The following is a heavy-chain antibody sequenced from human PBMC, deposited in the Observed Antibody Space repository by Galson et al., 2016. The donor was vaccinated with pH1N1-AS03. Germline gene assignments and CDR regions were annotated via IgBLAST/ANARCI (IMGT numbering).Heavy chain of an antibody. CDR2: SSSRGDSI. V-gene: IGHV3-48*02. Sequence: SLRLSCAASGFTFSYYSMNWVRQAPGKGLEWVSYSSSRGDSIYYADSEKGRVSISRDNAKEPLYLQMNSLRDEDTGVYYCARIVTMSDFDSWGQGTLVTVSS. CDR1: GFTFSYYS. D-gene: IGHD2-21*02. J-gene: IGHJ4*02. CDR3: ARIVTMSDFDS.